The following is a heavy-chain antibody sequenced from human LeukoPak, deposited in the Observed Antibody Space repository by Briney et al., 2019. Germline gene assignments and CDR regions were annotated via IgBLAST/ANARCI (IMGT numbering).Heavy chain of an antibody. CDR2: ISAYNGNT. Sequence: GASVKVSCKASGYTFTCYGISWVRQAPGQGLEWMGWISAYNGNTNYAQKLQGRVTMTTDTSTSTAYMELRSLRSDDTAVYYCARDLLTMVRGSLYYYGMDVWGQGTTVTVSS. V-gene: IGHV1-18*01. J-gene: IGHJ6*02. CDR1: GYTFTCYG. CDR3: ARDLLTMVRGSLYYYGMDV. D-gene: IGHD3-10*01.